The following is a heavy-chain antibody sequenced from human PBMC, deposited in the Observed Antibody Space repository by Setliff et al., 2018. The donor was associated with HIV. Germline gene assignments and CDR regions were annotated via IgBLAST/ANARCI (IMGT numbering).Heavy chain of an antibody. Sequence: SETLSLTCAVYGGSVSGHYWGWFRQPPGKGLEWIGEITPSGATNYLPSLKSRVTMSLDTSKNQFSLKMTSVTAADTAMYYCAAFLVSPVTTQDYWGQGTPVTVSS. V-gene: IGHV4-34*01. D-gene: IGHD4-17*01. CDR2: ITPSGAT. J-gene: IGHJ4*02. CDR3: AAFLVSPVTTQDY. CDR1: GGSVSGHY.